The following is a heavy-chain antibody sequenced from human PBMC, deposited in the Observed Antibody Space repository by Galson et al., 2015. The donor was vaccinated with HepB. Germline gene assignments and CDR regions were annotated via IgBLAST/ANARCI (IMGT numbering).Heavy chain of an antibody. CDR1: GFNVDKAW. CDR3: TTVATISGVMRDY. Sequence: SLRLSCAASGFNVDKAWMSWVRQAPGKGLEWVGRIRSKKDGGETKFVAPMKGRFTISTEDSTNTVSLHMTRLKIEDTGIYYCTTVATISGVMRDYWGQGTLVTVSS. V-gene: IGHV3-15*01. CDR2: IRSKKDGGET. J-gene: IGHJ4*02. D-gene: IGHD3-3*01.